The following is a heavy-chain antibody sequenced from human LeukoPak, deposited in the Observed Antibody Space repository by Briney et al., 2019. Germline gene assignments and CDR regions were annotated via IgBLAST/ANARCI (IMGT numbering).Heavy chain of an antibody. V-gene: IGHV3-48*03. CDR2: ISSSGSTI. CDR1: GFTFSSYE. J-gene: IGHJ6*03. D-gene: IGHD6-6*01. Sequence: PGGSLRLSCAASGFTFSSYEMNWVRQAPGKRLEWVSYISSSGSTIYYADSVKGRFTISRDNAKNSLYLQMNSLRAEDTAVYYCAREGSEQLVPYYYYYYMDVWGKGTTVTVSS. CDR3: AREGSEQLVPYYYYYYMDV.